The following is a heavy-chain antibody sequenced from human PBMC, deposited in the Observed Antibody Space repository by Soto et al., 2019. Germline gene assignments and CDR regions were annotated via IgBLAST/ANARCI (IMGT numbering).Heavy chain of an antibody. Sequence: ASVKVSCKASGGTFSIYSISWVRQAPGQGLEWMGGIIPIFGTANYAHKFQGRVTITADESTSTAYMELSSLRSEDTAVYYCASGEDDDYRYPNNDGFDIWGQGTKVTVSS. CDR2: IIPIFGTA. D-gene: IGHD3-16*02. CDR3: ASGEDDDYRYPNNDGFDI. CDR1: GGTFSIYS. V-gene: IGHV1-69*13. J-gene: IGHJ3*02.